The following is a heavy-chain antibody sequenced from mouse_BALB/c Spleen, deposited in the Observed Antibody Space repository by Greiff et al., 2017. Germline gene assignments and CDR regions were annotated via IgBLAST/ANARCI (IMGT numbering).Heavy chain of an antibody. Sequence: VQLKESGGGLVQPGGSRKLSCAASGFTFSSFGMHWVRQAPEKGLEWVAYISSGSSTIYYADTVKGRFTISRDNPKNTLFLQMTSLRSEDTAMYYCARSGYYGNFDYWGQGTTLTVSS. CDR1: GFTFSSFG. CDR2: ISSGSSTI. V-gene: IGHV5-17*02. J-gene: IGHJ2*01. D-gene: IGHD2-1*01. CDR3: ARSGYYGNFDY.